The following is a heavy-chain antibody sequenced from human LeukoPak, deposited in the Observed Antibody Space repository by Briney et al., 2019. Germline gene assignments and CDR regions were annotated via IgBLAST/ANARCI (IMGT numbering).Heavy chain of an antibody. D-gene: IGHD6-6*01. V-gene: IGHV3-23*01. J-gene: IGHJ4*02. CDR1: GFTFSSYA. Sequence: GGSLRLSCAASGFTFSSYAMSWVRQAPGKGLEWVSTVSGSGDNIHQADSVKGRFTISRDNSRSTVYLQMNSLRAEDTAVYYCAKDAGPQQLVFFDSWGQGTLVTVSS. CDR2: VSGSGDNI. CDR3: AKDAGPQQLVFFDS.